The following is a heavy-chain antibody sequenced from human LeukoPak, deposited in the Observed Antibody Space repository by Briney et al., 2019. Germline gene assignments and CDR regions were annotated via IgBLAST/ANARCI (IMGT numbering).Heavy chain of an antibody. V-gene: IGHV3-21*01. Sequence: PGGSLRLSCAASGFTFSSYSMNWVRQAPGKGLEWVSSISSSSSYIYYADSVKGRFTISRDNAKNSLYLQMNSLRAEDTAVYYCARGSRQGYYFDYWGQGTLVTVSS. J-gene: IGHJ4*02. CDR1: GFTFSSYS. CDR2: ISSSSSYI. CDR3: ARGSRQGYYFDY.